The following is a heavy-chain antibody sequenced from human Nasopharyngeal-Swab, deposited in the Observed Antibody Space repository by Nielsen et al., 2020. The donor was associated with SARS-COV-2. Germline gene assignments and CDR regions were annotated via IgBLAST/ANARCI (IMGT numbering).Heavy chain of an antibody. Sequence: SETLSLTCTVSGGPFSSAGYFWTWIRQHPGKGLEWIGYIYYSGSTYYNPSLKSRVTISVDTSKNHFSLKLSSVTAADTAVYFCARSMYCSSTSCRYYFDYWGQGTLVTVS. J-gene: IGHJ4*02. CDR2: IYYSGST. CDR3: ARSMYCSSTSCRYYFDY. V-gene: IGHV4-31*03. D-gene: IGHD2-2*01. CDR1: GGPFSSAGYF.